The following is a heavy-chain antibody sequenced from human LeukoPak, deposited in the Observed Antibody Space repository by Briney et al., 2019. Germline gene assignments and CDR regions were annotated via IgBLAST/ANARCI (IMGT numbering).Heavy chain of an antibody. D-gene: IGHD2-15*01. V-gene: IGHV4-38-2*01. CDR1: GGSFSGYY. J-gene: IGHJ4*02. CDR3: ARAVGYCSGGSCYSGNFDY. CDR2: IYHSGST. Sequence: SETLSLTCAVYGGSFSGYYWGWIRQPPGKGLEWIGSIYHSGSTYYNPSLKSRVTISVDTSKNQFSLKLSSVTAADTAVYYCARAVGYCSGGSCYSGNFDYWGQGTLVTVSS.